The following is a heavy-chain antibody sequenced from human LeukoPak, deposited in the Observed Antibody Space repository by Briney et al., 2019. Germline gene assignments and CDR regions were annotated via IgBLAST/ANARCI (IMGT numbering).Heavy chain of an antibody. V-gene: IGHV3-23*01. Sequence: GGSLRLSCDSSGFAFNNYAMTWVRQAPGKGLEWVASISYTGGSRRYADSVKGRFTVSRDNSKRTLSLQMDSLRGEDTAVYYCAKFTVTPDYFDYWGQGTLVTVSS. CDR1: GFAFNNYA. J-gene: IGHJ4*02. D-gene: IGHD4-11*01. CDR3: AKFTVTPDYFDY. CDR2: ISYTGGSR.